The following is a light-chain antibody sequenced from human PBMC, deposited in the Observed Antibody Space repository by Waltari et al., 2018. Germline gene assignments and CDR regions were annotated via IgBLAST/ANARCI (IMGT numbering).Light chain of an antibody. V-gene: IGKV2-28*01. CDR3: MQFLRTLWT. CDR2: QGS. Sequence: DIVVTQSPLSLPVTPGEPASISCRSNQSLLHNDGYNYLDWILQKPGQPPQLLIYQGSNRASGVPDRFRGSGSGTEFTLQITRVEAEDVGVYYCMQFLRTLWTFGQGTKVEIK. CDR1: QSLLHNDGYNY. J-gene: IGKJ1*01.